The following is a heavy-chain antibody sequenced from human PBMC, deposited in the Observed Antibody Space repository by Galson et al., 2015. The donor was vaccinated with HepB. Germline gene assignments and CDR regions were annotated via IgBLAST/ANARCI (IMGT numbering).Heavy chain of an antibody. V-gene: IGHV3-15*07. CDR1: GFTFSNAW. CDR2: IKSKTDGGTT. CDR3: TTEGYDSIVGAPFDY. J-gene: IGHJ4*02. D-gene: IGHD1-26*01. Sequence: SLRLSCAASGFTFSNAWMNWVRQAPGKGLEWVGRIKSKTDGGTTDYAAPVKGRFTISRDDSKNTLYLQMNSLKTEDTAVYYCTTEGYDSIVGAPFDYWGQGTLVTVSS.